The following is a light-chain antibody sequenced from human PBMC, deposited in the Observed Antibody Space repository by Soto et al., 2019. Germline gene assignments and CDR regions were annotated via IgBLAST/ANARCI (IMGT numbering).Light chain of an antibody. CDR2: GAS. J-gene: IGKJ1*01. V-gene: IGKV3-15*01. Sequence: EIVMTQSPATLSVSPGERATLSCRASQSVNNNLAWYQQKPGQAPRLLIYGASARATGIPARFSGSGSGTEFTLTISSLQSEDFAVYYCQQSYSTPRWTFGQGTKVEIK. CDR3: QQSYSTPRWT. CDR1: QSVNNN.